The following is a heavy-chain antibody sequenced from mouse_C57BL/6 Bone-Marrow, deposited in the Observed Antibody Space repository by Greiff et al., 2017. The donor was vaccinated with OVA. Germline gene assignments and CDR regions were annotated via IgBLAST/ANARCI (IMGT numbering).Heavy chain of an antibody. CDR3: ARWSDPGDYFDD. Sequence: QVQLQQSGPELVKPGASVKISCKASGYAFSSSWMNWVKQRPGKGLEWIGRIYPGDGDTNYNGKFKGKATLTADKSYSTAYMQLSNLTSEDSAVYCCARWSDPGDYFDDWGQGTTLTVSS. J-gene: IGHJ2*01. V-gene: IGHV1-82*01. CDR1: GYAFSSSW. CDR2: IYPGDGDT.